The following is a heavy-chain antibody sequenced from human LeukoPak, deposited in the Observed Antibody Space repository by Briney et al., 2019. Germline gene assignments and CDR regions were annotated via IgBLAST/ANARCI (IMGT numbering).Heavy chain of an antibody. V-gene: IGHV1-2*02. CDR3: ARVRYFDWPIPTYYFDY. CDR1: GYTFTGYY. CDR2: INPNSGGT. Sequence: ASVKVSCKPSGYTFTGYYMHWVRQAPGQGLEWMGWINPNSGGTNYAQKFQGRVTMTRDTSISTAYMELSRLRSDDTAVYYCARVRYFDWPIPTYYFDYWGQGTLVTVSS. D-gene: IGHD3-9*01. J-gene: IGHJ4*02.